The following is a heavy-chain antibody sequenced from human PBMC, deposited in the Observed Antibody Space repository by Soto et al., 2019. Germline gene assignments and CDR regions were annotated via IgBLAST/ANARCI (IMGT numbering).Heavy chain of an antibody. V-gene: IGHV4-59*12. CDR2: IYYSGST. CDR3: ARKLRFLEHNWFAP. D-gene: IGHD3-3*01. CDR1: GGSSSSYY. Sequence: SETLSLTCTVSGGSSSSYYWSWIRQPPGKGLEWIGEIYYSGSTNYNPSLKSRVTISVDKSKNQFSLKLSSVTAADTAVYYCARKLRFLEHNWFAPWGQGTLVTVSS. J-gene: IGHJ5*02.